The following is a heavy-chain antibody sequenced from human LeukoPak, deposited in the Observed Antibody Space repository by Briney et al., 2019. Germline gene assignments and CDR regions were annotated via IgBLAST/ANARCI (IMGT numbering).Heavy chain of an antibody. J-gene: IGHJ4*02. CDR3: AKGYRSAWPIGNFDY. CDR1: GFTFSSYG. CDR2: VSGSGADT. D-gene: IGHD6-19*01. V-gene: IGHV3-23*01. Sequence: GGSLRLSCAASGFTFSSYGMTWVRQAPGKGLEWVSAVSGSGADTNYADSVKGRFTISRDNSKNTVYLQMNSLRAEDTAVYYCAKGYRSAWPIGNFDYWGQGTLVTVSS.